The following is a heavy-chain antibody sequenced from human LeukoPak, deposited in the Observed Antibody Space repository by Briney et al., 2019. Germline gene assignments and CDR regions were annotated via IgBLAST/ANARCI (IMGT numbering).Heavy chain of an antibody. J-gene: IGHJ4*02. CDR1: DYSISSGDYY. Sequence: SETLSLTCTVSDYSISSGDYYWGWIRQPPGKGLEWIGSIFHSGNTYYNPSLKSRVTISLDKSKNQFSLKLTSVTAADTAVYYCARFTMVRGVIILFDYWGQGTLVTVSS. V-gene: IGHV4-38-2*02. D-gene: IGHD3-10*01. CDR3: ARFTMVRGVIILFDY. CDR2: IFHSGNT.